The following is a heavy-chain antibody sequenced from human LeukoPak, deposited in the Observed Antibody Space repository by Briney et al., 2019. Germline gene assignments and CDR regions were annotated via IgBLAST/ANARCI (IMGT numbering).Heavy chain of an antibody. CDR1: GLTVSSNY. CDR2: IYSGGST. V-gene: IGHV3-66*01. CDR3: ARVGDYYYMDV. J-gene: IGHJ6*03. Sequence: GGSLRLSCAASGLTVSSNYMSWVRQAPGKGLEWVSVIYSGGSTYYADSVKGRFTISRDNSKNTLYLQMNSLRAEDTAVYYCARVGDYYYMDVWGKGTTVTISS.